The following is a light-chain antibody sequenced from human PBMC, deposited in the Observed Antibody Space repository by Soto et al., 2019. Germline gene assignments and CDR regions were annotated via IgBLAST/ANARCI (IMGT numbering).Light chain of an antibody. J-gene: IGKJ1*01. CDR2: GAS. V-gene: IGKV3-15*01. CDR3: QQYNNWPPWT. Sequence: EIVLTQSPGTLSLSPGERATLSCRASQSVSINFLAWYQQKPGQAPRLLIYGASTRATGIPARFSGSGSGTEFTLTISSLQSEDFAVYYCQQYNNWPPWTFGQGTKVEIK. CDR1: QSVSIN.